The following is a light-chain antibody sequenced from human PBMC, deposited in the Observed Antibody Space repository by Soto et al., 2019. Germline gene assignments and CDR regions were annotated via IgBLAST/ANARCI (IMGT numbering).Light chain of an antibody. CDR3: QQYNSWPPIT. CDR1: ESVSSN. CDR2: GAS. V-gene: IGKV3-15*01. Sequence: EVVMTQSPATLSVSPWERATLSCLASESVSSNLAWYQQRPGQAPRLVIYGASTRATGIPARFSGGGSGTEFTLTISSLQSEDFAVYYCQQYNSWPPITFGQGTRLEI. J-gene: IGKJ5*01.